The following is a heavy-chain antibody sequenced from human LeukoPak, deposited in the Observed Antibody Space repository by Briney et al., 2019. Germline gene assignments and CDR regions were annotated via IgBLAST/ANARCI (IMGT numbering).Heavy chain of an antibody. Sequence: PGGSLRLSCAASGFTFSSYAMSRVRQAPGKGLEWVSAISGSGGSTYYADSVKGRFTISRDNSKNTLYLQMNSLRAEDTAVYYCAKGIVGDPGAFDIWGQGTMVTVSS. V-gene: IGHV3-23*01. CDR1: GFTFSSYA. D-gene: IGHD1-26*01. J-gene: IGHJ3*02. CDR3: AKGIVGDPGAFDI. CDR2: ISGSGGST.